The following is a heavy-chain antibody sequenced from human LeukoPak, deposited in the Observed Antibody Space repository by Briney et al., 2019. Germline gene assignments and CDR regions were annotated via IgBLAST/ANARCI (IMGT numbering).Heavy chain of an antibody. J-gene: IGHJ4*02. D-gene: IGHD3-16*01. V-gene: IGHV3-43*02. CDR2: ISGDGGST. CDR1: GFTFDDYA. Sequence: PGGSLRLSCAASGFTFDDYAMHWVRQAPGKGLEWVSLISGDGGSTYYADSVKGRFTISRDNSKNSLYLQMNSLRAEDTAVYYCARNQMIDYWGQGTLVTVSS. CDR3: ARNQMIDY.